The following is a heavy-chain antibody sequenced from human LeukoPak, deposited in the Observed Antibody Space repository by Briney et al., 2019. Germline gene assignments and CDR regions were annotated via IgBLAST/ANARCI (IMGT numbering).Heavy chain of an antibody. CDR2: ISGSGGDT. Sequence: GGSLRLSCAASGFTFSTYTMNWVRQAPEKGLEWVSVISGSGGDTYYADSVKGRFTISRDNSKNTLYLQMNSLRAEDTAVYHCAKGQQSGSYSSSDYWGQGTLVTVSS. V-gene: IGHV3-23*01. D-gene: IGHD1-26*01. CDR3: AKGQQSGSYSSSDY. J-gene: IGHJ4*02. CDR1: GFTFSTYT.